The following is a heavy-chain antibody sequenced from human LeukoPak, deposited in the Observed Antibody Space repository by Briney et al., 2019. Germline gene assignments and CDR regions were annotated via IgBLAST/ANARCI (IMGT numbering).Heavy chain of an antibody. J-gene: IGHJ4*02. CDR2: ISPSGDTT. CDR3: AKDDAWLRFGE. CDR1: GFTFSNHG. V-gene: IGHV3-23*01. D-gene: IGHD3-10*01. Sequence: GGSLRLSCAASGFTFSNHGMNWVRQAPGKGLEWVSGISPSGDTTYYADSVKGRFTISRDNSKNTLYLEVISLTAEDTAVYYCAKDDAWLRFGEWSQGALVTVSS.